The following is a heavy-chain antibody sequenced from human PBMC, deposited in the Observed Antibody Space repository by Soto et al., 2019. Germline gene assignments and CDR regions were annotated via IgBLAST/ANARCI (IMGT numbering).Heavy chain of an antibody. D-gene: IGHD6-13*01. CDR1: GFTFSNAW. CDR3: TTGGDSSSWYENFDY. Sequence: GGSLRLSCAASGFTFSNAWMSWVRQAPGKGLEWVGRIKSKTDGGTTDYAAPVKGRFTISRDDSKNTLYLQMNSLKTEDTAVYYCTTGGDSSSWYENFDYWGQGTLVTVSS. CDR2: IKSKTDGGTT. J-gene: IGHJ4*02. V-gene: IGHV3-15*01.